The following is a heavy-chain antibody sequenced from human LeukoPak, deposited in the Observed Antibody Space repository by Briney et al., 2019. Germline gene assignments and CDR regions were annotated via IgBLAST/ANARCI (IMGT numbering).Heavy chain of an antibody. Sequence: ASVKVYSTASGHVFTFYYMPLVRSAPGQGLEWMGWINPNSGGTNYSQKFQGRVTMTRDTSISTAYMELSRLRSDEKGVCYCGVLPPSGYYGFDALDIWGQGTMVTVSA. CDR3: GVLPPSGYYGFDALDI. D-gene: IGHD3-22*01. CDR1: GHVFTFYY. J-gene: IGHJ3*02. CDR2: INPNSGGT. V-gene: IGHV1-2*02.